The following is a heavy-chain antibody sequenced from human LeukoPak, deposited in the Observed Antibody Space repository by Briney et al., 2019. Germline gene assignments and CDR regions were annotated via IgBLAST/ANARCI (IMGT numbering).Heavy chain of an antibody. CDR1: GYTFTGYY. J-gene: IGHJ4*02. Sequence: GASVKVSCKASGYTFTGYYMHWVRQAPGQGLEWMGWINPNSGGTNYAQKFQGRVTMTRDTSISTAYMELSRLRSDDTAVYYCARDAVGDYSNYVPKYYFDYWGQGTLVTVSS. CDR3: ARDAVGDYSNYVPKYYFDY. D-gene: IGHD4-4*01. V-gene: IGHV1-2*02. CDR2: INPNSGGT.